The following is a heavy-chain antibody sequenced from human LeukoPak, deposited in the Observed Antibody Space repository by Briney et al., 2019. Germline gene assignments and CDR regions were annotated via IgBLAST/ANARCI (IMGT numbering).Heavy chain of an antibody. J-gene: IGHJ3*02. Sequence: SETLSLTCTVSGGSISSYYWSWIRQPAGKGLEWIGRIYTSGSTNYNPSLKSRVTMSVDTSENQFSLKLSSVTAADTAVYYCARDLKGDYDYVWGSYRYRKNDAFDIWGQGTMVTVSS. V-gene: IGHV4-4*07. CDR1: GGSISSYY. D-gene: IGHD3-16*02. CDR2: IYTSGST. CDR3: ARDLKGDYDYVWGSYRYRKNDAFDI.